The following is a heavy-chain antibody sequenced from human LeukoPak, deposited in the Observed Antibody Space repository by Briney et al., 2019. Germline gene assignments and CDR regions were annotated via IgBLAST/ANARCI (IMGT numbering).Heavy chain of an antibody. J-gene: IGHJ4*02. Sequence: PGGSLRLSCAASGFTFSSYAMSWVRQAPGKGLEWVSAISGSGGSTYYADSVKGRFTISRDNSKNTLYLQMNSLRAEDTAVYYCARGFGYSNNYYFDYWGQGTLVTVSS. CDR3: ARGFGYSNNYYFDY. CDR1: GFTFSSYA. CDR2: ISGSGGST. V-gene: IGHV3-23*01. D-gene: IGHD6-13*01.